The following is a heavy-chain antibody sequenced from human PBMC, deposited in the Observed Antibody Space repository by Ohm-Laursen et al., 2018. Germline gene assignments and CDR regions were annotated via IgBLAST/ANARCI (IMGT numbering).Heavy chain of an antibody. Sequence: SLRLSCTASGFTFDDYAMHWVRQAPGKGLERVSGISWNSGSIGYADSVKGRFTVARDNAKNLLYLQLNSLRVEDTAVYYCARDSSRRAREGGMDVWGQGTMVTVSS. J-gene: IGHJ6*02. CDR3: ARDSSRRAREGGMDV. CDR1: GFTFDDYA. V-gene: IGHV3-9*01. D-gene: IGHD6-6*01. CDR2: ISWNSGSI.